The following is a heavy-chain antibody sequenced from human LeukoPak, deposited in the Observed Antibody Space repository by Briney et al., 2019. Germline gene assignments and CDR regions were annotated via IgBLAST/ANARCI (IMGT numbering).Heavy chain of an antibody. D-gene: IGHD6-6*01. CDR3: AKDPTSIAARPHYFDY. CDR1: GFTFSTYV. CDR2: ISGSGGST. V-gene: IGHV3-23*01. Sequence: GGSLRLSCEASGFTFSTYVVNWVRQAPGKGLEWVSTISGSGGSTYYADSVKGRFTISRDNSKNTLYLQMNSLRAEDTAVYYCAKDPTSIAARPHYFDYWGQGTLVTVSS. J-gene: IGHJ4*02.